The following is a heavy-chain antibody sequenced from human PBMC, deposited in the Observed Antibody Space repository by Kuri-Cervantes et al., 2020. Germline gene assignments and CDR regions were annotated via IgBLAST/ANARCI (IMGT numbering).Heavy chain of an antibody. CDR1: GGSFSGYY. J-gene: IGHJ6*03. CDR3: ARDPGCSGGSCYSGVDYYYMDV. V-gene: IGHV4-38-2*02. Sequence: SETLSLTCAVYGGSFSGYYWGWIRQPPGKGLEWIGSIYHSGSTYYNPSLKSRVTISVDTSKNQFSLKLSSVTAADTAVYYCARDPGCSGGSCYSGVDYYYMDVWGKGTTVTVSS. CDR2: IYHSGST. D-gene: IGHD2-15*01.